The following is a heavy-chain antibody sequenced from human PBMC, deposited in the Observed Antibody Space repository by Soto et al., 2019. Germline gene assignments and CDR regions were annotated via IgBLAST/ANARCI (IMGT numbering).Heavy chain of an antibody. CDR1: GFTFSSYA. CDR3: AKDRDIFVVVTPIPDY. CDR2: ISGSGGST. V-gene: IGHV3-23*01. Sequence: GGSLRLSCAASGFTFSSYAMSWVRQAPGKGLEWVSAISGSGGSTYYADSVKGRFTISRDNSKNTLYLQMNSLRAEDTAVYYCAKDRDIFVVVTPIPDYWGQGTLVTVSS. D-gene: IGHD2-21*02. J-gene: IGHJ4*02.